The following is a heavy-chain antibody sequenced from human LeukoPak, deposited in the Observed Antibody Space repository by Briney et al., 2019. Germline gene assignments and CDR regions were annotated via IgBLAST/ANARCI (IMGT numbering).Heavy chain of an antibody. CDR1: GYSFTSYW. J-gene: IGHJ4*02. D-gene: IGHD6-19*01. Sequence: GESLKISCQGSGYSFTSYWIGWVRQAPGQGLEWMGWINPNSGGTNYAQKFQGRVTMTRDTSISTAYMELSRLRSDDTAVYYCAGGAGSSGWFDYWGQGTLVTVSS. V-gene: IGHV1-2*02. CDR3: AGGAGSSGWFDY. CDR2: INPNSGGT.